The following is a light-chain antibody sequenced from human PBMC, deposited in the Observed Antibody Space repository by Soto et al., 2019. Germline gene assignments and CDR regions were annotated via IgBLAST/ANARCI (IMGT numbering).Light chain of an antibody. V-gene: IGKV1-33*01. CDR1: QDITNY. CDR3: QQYDHLPSIT. Sequence: DIQMTQSPSSLSASVGDRVTITCQASQDITNYLNWYQQKPGKAPKLLIYDASNLQTGVPSRFSGSEYGTDFTFTISSLQPEDVATYYCQQYDHLPSITFGQGTRLDFK. J-gene: IGKJ5*01. CDR2: DAS.